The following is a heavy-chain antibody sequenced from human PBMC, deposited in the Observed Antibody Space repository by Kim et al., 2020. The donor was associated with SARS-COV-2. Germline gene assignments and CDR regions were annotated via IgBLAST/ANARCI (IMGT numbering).Heavy chain of an antibody. D-gene: IGHD6-13*01. Sequence: SETLSLTCAVYGGSFSGYYWSWIRQPPGKGLEWIGEINHSGSTNYNPSLKSRVTISVDTSKNQFSLKLSSVTAADTAVYYCARVGSIAAADHYFDYWGQGTLVTVSS. CDR3: ARVGSIAAADHYFDY. V-gene: IGHV4-34*01. CDR1: GGSFSGYY. CDR2: INHSGST. J-gene: IGHJ4*02.